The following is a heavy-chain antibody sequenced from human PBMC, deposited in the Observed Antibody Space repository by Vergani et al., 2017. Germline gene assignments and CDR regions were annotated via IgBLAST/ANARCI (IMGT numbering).Heavy chain of an antibody. CDR2: IYPGDSDT. Sequence: EVQLVQSGAEVKKPGESLKISCKGSGYSFTSYWIGWVSQMPGKGMEWMGIIYPGDSDTRYSPFFQGQVPISAEKSFSTAYLQLSSLKASDTAMYYCASPQFGGDSLDSFEIWGQGTMVTVSS. J-gene: IGHJ3*02. D-gene: IGHD3-16*01. V-gene: IGHV5-51*03. CDR3: ASPQFGGDSLDSFEI. CDR1: GYSFTSYW.